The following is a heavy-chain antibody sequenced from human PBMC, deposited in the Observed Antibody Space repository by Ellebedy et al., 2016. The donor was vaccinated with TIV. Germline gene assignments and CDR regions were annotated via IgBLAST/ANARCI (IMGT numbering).Heavy chain of an antibody. D-gene: IGHD2-21*01. CDR2: IYISGGST. J-gene: IGHJ4*02. CDR3: ARDRFSGGDGYLYESAY. Sequence: AASVKVSCKTSGFTFGSYYMHWVRQAPGHGLEWMGIIYISGGSTVYAQKLQGRVTITADKSTNTAHMELSSLRGEDTAIYYCARDRFSGGDGYLYESAYWGQGTLVTVSS. V-gene: IGHV1-46*01. CDR1: GFTFGSYY.